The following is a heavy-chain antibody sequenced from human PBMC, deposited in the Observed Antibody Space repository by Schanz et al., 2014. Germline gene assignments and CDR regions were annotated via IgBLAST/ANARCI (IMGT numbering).Heavy chain of an antibody. J-gene: IGHJ3*01. D-gene: IGHD3-16*01. CDR1: GYSFTTYG. V-gene: IGHV1-18*01. CDR2: ISVYHGHT. CDR3: AGETAIITGGAFDV. Sequence: QVQLVQSAPEVKKPGASVKVSCKASGYSFTTYGLNWVRQAPGQGLEWMGWISVYHGHTNYAEKVHGRVTMTTDTSTSTAYMELRGLRSDDTAVDYCAGETAIITGGAFDVWGQGTMVNVSS.